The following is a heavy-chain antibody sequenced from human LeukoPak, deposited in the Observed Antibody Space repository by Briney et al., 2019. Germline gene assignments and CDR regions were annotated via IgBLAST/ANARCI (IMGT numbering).Heavy chain of an antibody. V-gene: IGHV1-2*02. CDR2: INPNSGGT. Sequence: GASVKVSCKASGYTFTGYYMYWVRQAPGQGLEWMGWINPNSGGTNYAQNFQGRVTMTRDTSISTAFMELSRLRSDDTAVYYCARDYYYGSGSYYNLLVYFDYWGQGTLVTVSS. CDR3: ARDYYYGSGSYYNLLVYFDY. CDR1: GYTFTGYY. J-gene: IGHJ4*02. D-gene: IGHD3-10*01.